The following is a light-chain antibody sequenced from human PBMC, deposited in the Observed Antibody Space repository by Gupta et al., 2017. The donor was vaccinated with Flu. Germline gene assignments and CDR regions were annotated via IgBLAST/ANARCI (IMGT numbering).Light chain of an antibody. CDR3: QQSYSLPT. CDR2: AAS. V-gene: IGKV1-39*01. J-gene: IGKJ2*01. Sequence: DIQMTQSPSSLSASVGDRVTITCRASQSISSYLNWYQQRPGKAPKVLIYAASSLERGVPSRFSGSGSGTDFTLTISRLQPEDCANYYCQQSYSLPTFGQGTKLEIK. CDR1: QSISSY.